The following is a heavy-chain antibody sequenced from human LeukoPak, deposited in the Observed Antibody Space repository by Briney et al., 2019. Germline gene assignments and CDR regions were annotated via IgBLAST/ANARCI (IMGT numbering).Heavy chain of an antibody. D-gene: IGHD4-17*01. CDR1: GGSFSGYY. CDR2: INHSGTT. J-gene: IGHJ2*01. Sequence: SETLSLTCAVYGGSFSGYYWSWIRQPPGKGLEWIGEINHSGTTNYNPSLMSRVTISVDTSKNQLSLKLSSVTAADTAVYYCARRAVTTSLTYWYFDLWGRGTLVTVSS. CDR3: ARRAVTTSLTYWYFDL. V-gene: IGHV4-34*01.